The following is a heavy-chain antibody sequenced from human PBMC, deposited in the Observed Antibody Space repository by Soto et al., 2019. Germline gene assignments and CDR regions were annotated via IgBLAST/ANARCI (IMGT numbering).Heavy chain of an antibody. CDR1: GGSIRTSGYS. CDR2: ISYSGST. J-gene: IGHJ4*02. Sequence: TSETLSLTCTVSGGSIRTSGYSWGWIRRPPGKGLEWIATISYSGSTNYNPSLKSRVTISVDTSKNQFSLKLRSMTAADTAVYHCAGNYNWNYFGQWGQGTLVTVSS. D-gene: IGHD1-20*01. CDR3: AGNYNWNYFGQ. V-gene: IGHV4-39*07.